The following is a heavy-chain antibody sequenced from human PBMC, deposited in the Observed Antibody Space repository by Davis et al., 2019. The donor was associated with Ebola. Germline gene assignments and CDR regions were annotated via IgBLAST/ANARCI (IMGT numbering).Heavy chain of an antibody. CDR1: GGTFSSYA. V-gene: IGHV1-69*13. CDR2: IIPIFGTA. Sequence: AASVKVSCKASGGTFSSYAISWVRQAPGQGLEWMGRIIPIFGTANYAQKFQGRVTITADESTSTAYMELSSLRSEDTAVYYCARDLTSYDFWTGGYWGQGTLVTVSS. J-gene: IGHJ4*02. D-gene: IGHD3-3*01. CDR3: ARDLTSYDFWTGGY.